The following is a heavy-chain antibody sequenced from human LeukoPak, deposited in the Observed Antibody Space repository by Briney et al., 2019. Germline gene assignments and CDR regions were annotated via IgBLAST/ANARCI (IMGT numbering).Heavy chain of an antibody. D-gene: IGHD2-15*01. CDR2: LYHSGTS. Sequence: PSETLSLTCTVSGYSIAHGFFWAWIRPPPGGGLEWIGMLYHSGTSYYNTSLKRRINTSDDTTKNKFYLKLRLVTAADTAVYYCARVEVPRDINDWYFDLWGRGTLVTVSS. CDR1: GYSIAHGFF. J-gene: IGHJ2*01. V-gene: IGHV4-38-2*02. CDR3: ARVEVPRDINDWYFDL.